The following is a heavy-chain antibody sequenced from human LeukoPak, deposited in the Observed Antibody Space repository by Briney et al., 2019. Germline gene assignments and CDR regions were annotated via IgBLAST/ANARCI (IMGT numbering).Heavy chain of an antibody. CDR1: GFTFTAYA. CDR3: AKEVGGYTTFDY. D-gene: IGHD2-2*02. V-gene: IGHV3-23*01. Sequence: GGSLRLSCAASGFTFTAYAMSWVRHAPGKGLEWVSAISGSGGGTYYADSVKGRFTISRDNSKNTVYLQMNSLRGEDTAVYYCAKEVGGYTTFDYWGQGTLVTVSS. J-gene: IGHJ4*02. CDR2: ISGSGGGT.